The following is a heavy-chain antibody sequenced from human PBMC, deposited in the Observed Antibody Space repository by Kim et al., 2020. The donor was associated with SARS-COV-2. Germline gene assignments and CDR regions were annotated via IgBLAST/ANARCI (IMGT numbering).Heavy chain of an antibody. J-gene: IGHJ1*01. Sequence: SETLSLTCAVYGASFSGFQWSWIRQTPGKGLEWIGQIYSSGSSKYNPSFQSRVSMSVDTSKNQFSLKLTSVTAADTAIYYCAAGAPGHWGQGTLVTVSS. CDR3: AAGAPGH. CDR2: IYSSGSS. CDR1: GASFSGFQ. V-gene: IGHV4-34*01.